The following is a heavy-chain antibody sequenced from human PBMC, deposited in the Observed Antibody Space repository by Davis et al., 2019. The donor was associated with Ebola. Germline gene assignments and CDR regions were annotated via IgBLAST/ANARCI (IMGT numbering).Heavy chain of an antibody. Sequence: PGGSLRLSCAASGFTLSSYWMSWVRQAPGKGLEWVATIKQDGSEKYYVDSLKGRFTISRDNAWNSLSLQMNSLRAEDTAVYYCARAVAGYYDFWSGYFQYYYYYYMDVWGKGTTVTVSS. CDR3: ARAVAGYYDFWSGYFQYYYYYYMDV. D-gene: IGHD3-3*01. CDR2: IKQDGSEK. CDR1: GFTLSSYW. J-gene: IGHJ6*03. V-gene: IGHV3-7*01.